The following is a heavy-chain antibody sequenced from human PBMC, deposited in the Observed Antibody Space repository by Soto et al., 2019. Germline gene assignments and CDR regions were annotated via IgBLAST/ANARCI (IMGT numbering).Heavy chain of an antibody. CDR3: ARDILQETYYDILTGYEDAFDI. D-gene: IGHD3-9*01. V-gene: IGHV1-46*01. CDR2: INPSGGST. CDR1: GYTFTSYY. J-gene: IGHJ3*02. Sequence: ASVKVSCKASGYTFTSYYMHWVRQAPGQGLEWMGIINPSGGSTSYAQKFQGRVTMTRDTSTSTVYMELSSLRSEDTAVYYCARDILQETYYDILTGYEDAFDIWGQGTMVTVS.